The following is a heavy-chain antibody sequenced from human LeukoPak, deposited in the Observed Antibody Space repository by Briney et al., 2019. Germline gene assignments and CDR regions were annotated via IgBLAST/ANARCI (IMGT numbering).Heavy chain of an antibody. J-gene: IGHJ4*02. CDR2: IYYSGST. CDR3: ARVAAGTEDY. CDR1: GGSISSYY. D-gene: IGHD6-13*01. Sequence: SETLSLTCTVSGGSISSYYWSWIRQPPGKGLEWIGYIYYSGSTNYNPPLKSRVTISVDTSKNQFSLKLSSVTAADTAVYYCARVAAGTEDYWGQGTLVTVSS. V-gene: IGHV4-59*01.